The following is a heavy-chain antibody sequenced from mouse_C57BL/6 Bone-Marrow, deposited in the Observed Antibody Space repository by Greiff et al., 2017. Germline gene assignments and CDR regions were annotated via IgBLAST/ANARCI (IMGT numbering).Heavy chain of an antibody. Sequence: VQLQQPGAELVKPGASVKLSCKASGYTFTSYWMQWVKQRPGQGLAWIGEIDPSDSYTNYNQKFKGKATLTVDTSSSTAYMQLSSLTSEDSAGYYCAVYYYGSSYGDYWGQGTTLTVSA. V-gene: IGHV1-50*01. J-gene: IGHJ2*01. CDR3: AVYYYGSSYGDY. CDR2: IDPSDSYT. CDR1: GYTFTSYW. D-gene: IGHD1-1*01.